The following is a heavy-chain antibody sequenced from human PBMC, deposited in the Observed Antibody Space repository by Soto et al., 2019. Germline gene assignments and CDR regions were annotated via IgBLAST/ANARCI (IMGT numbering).Heavy chain of an antibody. CDR2: IFPDDSDT. J-gene: IGHJ4*02. D-gene: IGHD3-16*01. V-gene: IGHV5-51*01. CDR3: FRGGVTSRTFDY. CDR1: GYIIKSYW. Sequence: GESLKISCKASGYIIKSYWIGWVRQMPGQGLEWMGIIFPDDSDTRYSPSFQGHVTISVDKSISTAYVQWSSLKASDSAIYYCFRGGVTSRTFDYWGQGTLVTVSS.